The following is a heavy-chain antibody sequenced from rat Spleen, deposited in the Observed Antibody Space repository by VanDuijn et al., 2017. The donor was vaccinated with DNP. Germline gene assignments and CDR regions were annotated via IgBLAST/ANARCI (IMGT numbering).Heavy chain of an antibody. CDR3: ARDNSGFDY. CDR2: MRDDGDT. CDR1: GFSLTSYA. Sequence: QVQLKESGPGLVQPSETLSLTCTVSGFSLTSYAVNWVRQPPGKGLEWMGRMRDDGDTSYNSALKSRLSISRDTSKNQVFLKMNSLQTEDTGTYFCARDNSGFDYWGQGVMVTVSS. J-gene: IGHJ2*01. D-gene: IGHD4-3*01. V-gene: IGHV2-34*01.